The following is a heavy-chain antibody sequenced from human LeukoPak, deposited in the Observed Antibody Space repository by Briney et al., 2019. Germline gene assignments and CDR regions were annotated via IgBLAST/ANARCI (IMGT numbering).Heavy chain of an antibody. CDR3: ARNKEYSSGWYYFDY. CDR1: GFTFSSYG. D-gene: IGHD6-19*01. CDR2: IRYDGSNK. Sequence: PGGSLRLSCAASGFTFSSYGMHWVRQAPGKGLEWVAFIRYDGSNKYSADSVKGRFTISRDNSKNTLNLQMNSQRAEDTAVYYCARNKEYSSGWYYFDYWGQGTLVTVSS. J-gene: IGHJ4*02. V-gene: IGHV3-30*02.